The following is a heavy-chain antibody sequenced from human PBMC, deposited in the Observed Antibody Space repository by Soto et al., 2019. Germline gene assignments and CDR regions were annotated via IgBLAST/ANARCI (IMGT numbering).Heavy chain of an antibody. J-gene: IGHJ4*02. Sequence: VQLVESGGGLVKPGGSLRLSCAASGFNFPGYSMNWVRQAPGKGLEWVASISSGSHFIYYADSVRGRLTISRDNARDSLLLQMNSLRAGDTGVYFCARDQSQRQMLLPYFDYWGQGTLVTVSS. CDR1: GFNFPGYS. CDR2: ISSGSHFI. CDR3: ARDQSQRQMLLPYFDY. D-gene: IGHD3-10*02. V-gene: IGHV3-21*04.